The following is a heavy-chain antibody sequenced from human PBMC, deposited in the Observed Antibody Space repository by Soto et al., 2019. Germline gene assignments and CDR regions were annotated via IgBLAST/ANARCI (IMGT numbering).Heavy chain of an antibody. D-gene: IGHD2-15*01. CDR1: GFTFSSYG. CDR3: AKDGYCSGISCYGWFDP. J-gene: IGHJ5*02. V-gene: IGHV3-30*18. CDR2: ISYDESSK. Sequence: PGGSLRLSCAASGFTFSSYGIHWVRQAPGKGLEWVSFISYDESSKYYADSVKGRFTISRDNSKNTLYLQMNSLRAEDTAVYYCAKDGYCSGISCYGWFDPWGQGTLVTVSS.